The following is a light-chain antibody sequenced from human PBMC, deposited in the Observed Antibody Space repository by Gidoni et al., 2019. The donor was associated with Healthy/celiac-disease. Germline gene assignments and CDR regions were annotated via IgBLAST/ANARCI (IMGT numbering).Light chain of an antibody. CDR3: QQSYSTPRT. Sequence: DIQMTQSPSSLSASVGDSVTITCRASQSISSYLNWYQQKPGKAPKLLIYAASSLQSGVPSRFSGSGSGTDFTLTISSLQPEDFATYYCQQSYSTPRTFGQGTEVEIK. J-gene: IGKJ1*01. CDR1: QSISSY. CDR2: AAS. V-gene: IGKV1-39*01.